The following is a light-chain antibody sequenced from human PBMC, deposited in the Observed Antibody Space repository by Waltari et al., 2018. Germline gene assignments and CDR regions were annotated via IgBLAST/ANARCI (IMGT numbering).Light chain of an antibody. V-gene: IGKV1-5*01. J-gene: IGKJ2*01. Sequence: IQVIQSPSTLSASVGDTVTISCRVSHRINIWLAWYQQKPGKAPKLLIKKASTLEDGVPSRFSGSGSGTEFTLTIKSLQPDDFGTYFCQQFDTDDTFGQGTKVEI. CDR2: KAS. CDR3: QQFDTDDT. CDR1: HRINIW.